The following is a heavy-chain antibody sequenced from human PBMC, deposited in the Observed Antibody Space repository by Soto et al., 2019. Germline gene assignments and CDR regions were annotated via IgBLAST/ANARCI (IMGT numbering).Heavy chain of an antibody. V-gene: IGHV1-69*13. J-gene: IGHJ6*02. CDR2: IIPIFGTA. Sequence: SVKVSCKASGGTFSSYATSWVRQAPGQGLEWMGGIIPIFGTANYAQKFQGRVTITADESTSTAYMELSSLRSGDTAVYYCARTPFEYSSSSYYYYGMDVWGQGTTVTVSS. D-gene: IGHD6-6*01. CDR3: ARTPFEYSSSSYYYYGMDV. CDR1: GGTFSSYA.